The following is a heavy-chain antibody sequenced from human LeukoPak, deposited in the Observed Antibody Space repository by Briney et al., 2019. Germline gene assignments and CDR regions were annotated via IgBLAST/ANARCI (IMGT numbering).Heavy chain of an antibody. J-gene: IGHJ4*02. V-gene: IGHV1-69*13. CDR2: IIPIFGTA. Sequence: SVKVPCKASGGTFSSYAFIWVRQAPGQGLEWVGGIIPIFGTANYAQKFQGRVTITADESTTTACMELSSLRSEDTAVYYCARDGGNRDGYNADYWGQGTLVTVSS. CDR1: GGTFSSYA. CDR3: ARDGGNRDGYNADY. D-gene: IGHD5-24*01.